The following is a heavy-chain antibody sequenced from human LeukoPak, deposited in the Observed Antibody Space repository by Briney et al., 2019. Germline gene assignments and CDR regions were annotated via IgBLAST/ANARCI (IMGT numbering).Heavy chain of an antibody. Sequence: ASVKVSCKASGYTFTSYGISWVRQAPGQGLEWMGWISAYNGNTNYAQKFQGRVTITTDESTSTAYMELSSLRSEDTAVYYCARDRLGATTVGAFDIWGQGTMVTVSS. J-gene: IGHJ3*02. CDR2: ISAYNGNT. D-gene: IGHD1-26*01. V-gene: IGHV1-18*01. CDR1: GYTFTSYG. CDR3: ARDRLGATTVGAFDI.